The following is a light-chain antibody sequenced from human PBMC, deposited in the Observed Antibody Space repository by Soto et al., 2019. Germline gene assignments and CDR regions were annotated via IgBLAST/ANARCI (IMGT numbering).Light chain of an antibody. Sequence: EIGMTQSRPTLSVSPGERVTLSCRASQSVSGHLAWYQQKPGQAPRLIISGASTRATGIPARFSGSGSGTEFTLTISSLQSEDFAVYYCHQYHYWWTFGQGTKVDIK. CDR3: HQYHYWWT. V-gene: IGKV3-15*01. J-gene: IGKJ1*01. CDR2: GAS. CDR1: QSVSGH.